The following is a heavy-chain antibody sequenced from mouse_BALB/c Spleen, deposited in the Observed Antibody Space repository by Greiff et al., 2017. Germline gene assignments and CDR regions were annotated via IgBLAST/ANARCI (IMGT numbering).Heavy chain of an antibody. D-gene: IGHD2-4*01. CDR3: ARPTDYDERAWFAY. CDR2: ISSGSSTI. V-gene: IGHV5-17*02. Sequence: EVQLVESGGGLVQPGGSRKLSCAASGFTFSSFGMHWVRQAPEKGLEWVAYISSGSSTIYYADTVKGRFTISRDNPKNTLFLQMTSLRSEDTAMYYCARPTDYDERAWFAYWGQGTLVTVSA. CDR1: GFTFSSFG. J-gene: IGHJ3*01.